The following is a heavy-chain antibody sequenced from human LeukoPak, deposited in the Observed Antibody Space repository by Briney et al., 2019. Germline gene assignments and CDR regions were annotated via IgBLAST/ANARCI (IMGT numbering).Heavy chain of an antibody. D-gene: IGHD4-23*01. CDR2: NYSGGST. Sequence: GGPLRLSCAASGFTDSSNYMSWLRQAPAKGLEGVSVNYSGGSTYYADSVKGRFTISRDNSKNTLYLQMNSLRAEDTAVYYCARDTRVVTGAFDIWGQGTMVTVSS. CDR1: GFTDSSNY. J-gene: IGHJ3*02. V-gene: IGHV3-53*01. CDR3: ARDTRVVTGAFDI.